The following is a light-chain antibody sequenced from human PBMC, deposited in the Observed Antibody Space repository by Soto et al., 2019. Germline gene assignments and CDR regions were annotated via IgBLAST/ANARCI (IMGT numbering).Light chain of an antibody. CDR2: DAS. Sequence: EIVLTQSPGTLSLSPGERATLSCRASRSVGNNYLAWYQQRPGQPPNLLIYDASSRATGIPDRFSGSGSGTDFTLTITRLEPEDSAMYYCQQYAYSPLTFGGGTKVEIK. CDR3: QQYAYSPLT. V-gene: IGKV3-20*01. J-gene: IGKJ4*01. CDR1: RSVGNNY.